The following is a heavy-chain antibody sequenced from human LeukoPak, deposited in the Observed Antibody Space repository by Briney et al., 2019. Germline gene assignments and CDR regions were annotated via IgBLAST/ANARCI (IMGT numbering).Heavy chain of an antibody. Sequence: GGSLRLSCSASGFTFSSRPVHWVRQAPGKGLEWVSVLYSDGRTFYAGSVKGRFTTSRDNAKNSLYLQMNSLRAEDTAVYYCARDLGGYYYDSHRWGQGTLVTVSS. J-gene: IGHJ4*02. D-gene: IGHD3-22*01. CDR2: LYSDGRT. CDR3: ARDLGGYYYDSHR. CDR1: GFTFSSRP. V-gene: IGHV3-66*01.